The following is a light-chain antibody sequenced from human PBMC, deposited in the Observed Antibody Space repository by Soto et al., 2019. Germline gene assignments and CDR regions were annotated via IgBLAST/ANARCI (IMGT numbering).Light chain of an antibody. J-gene: IGKJ5*01. V-gene: IGKV3-11*01. CDR1: QSISDT. CDR2: DAS. CDR3: QQRSKWPIT. Sequence: ETVMTQSPATLSVSPGGRATLSCRASQSISDTLAWYQQKPGQAPRLFIYDASNRATGIPARFSGSGSGTDFTLTISSLEPEDFAVYYCQQRSKWPITFGQGTRLEIK.